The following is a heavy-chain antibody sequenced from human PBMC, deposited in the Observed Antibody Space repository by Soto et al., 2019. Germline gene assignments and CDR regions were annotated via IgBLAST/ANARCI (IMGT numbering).Heavy chain of an antibody. CDR2: IIPIFGTA. CDR1: GGTFSSYA. D-gene: IGHD3-22*01. Sequence: RASVKVSCKASGGTFSSYAISWVRQAPGQGLEWMGGIIPIFGTANYAQKFQGRVTITADESTSTAYMELSSLRSEDTAVYYCARGYYDSSGYLFPFDYWGQGTLVTVSS. J-gene: IGHJ4*02. CDR3: ARGYYDSSGYLFPFDY. V-gene: IGHV1-69*13.